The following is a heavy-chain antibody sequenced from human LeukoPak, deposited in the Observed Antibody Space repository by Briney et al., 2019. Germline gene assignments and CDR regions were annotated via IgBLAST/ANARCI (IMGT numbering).Heavy chain of an antibody. V-gene: IGHV4-39*01. Sequence: SETLSLTCTVSGGSISSSSYYWGWIRQPPGKGLEWIGSIYYSGSTYYNPSLKSRVTISVDTSKNQFSLKLSSVTAADTAVYYCVRALQDIVVVPAAAFDYWGQGTLVTVSS. CDR3: VRALQDIVVVPAAAFDY. D-gene: IGHD2-2*01. J-gene: IGHJ4*02. CDR2: IYYSGST. CDR1: GGSISSSSYY.